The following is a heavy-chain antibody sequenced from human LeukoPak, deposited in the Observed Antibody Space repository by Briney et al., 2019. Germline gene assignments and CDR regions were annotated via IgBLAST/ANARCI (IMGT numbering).Heavy chain of an antibody. D-gene: IGHD5-18*01. CDR1: GFTFSRYG. V-gene: IGHV3-30*03. Sequence: PGRSLRLSCAASGFTFSRYGMHWVRQAPGKGLEWVAVISYDGSNKYYVDSVKGRFSISRDNSKNTLYLQMNSLRAEDTAVYYCATLSGDSHGYDYWGLGTLVTVSS. CDR3: ATLSGDSHGYDY. J-gene: IGHJ4*02. CDR2: ISYDGSNK.